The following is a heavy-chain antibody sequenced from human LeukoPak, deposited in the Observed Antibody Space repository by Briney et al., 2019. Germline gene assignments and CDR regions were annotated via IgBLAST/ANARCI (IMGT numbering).Heavy chain of an antibody. V-gene: IGHV1-18*01. J-gene: IGHJ4*02. CDR2: ISAYNGNT. CDR1: GYTFTSYG. CDR3: ARVWGIWYQTTTGGDYFDY. Sequence: RRASVTVSCKASGYTFTSYGISWVRQAPGQGLEWMGWISAYNGNTNYAQKLQGRVTMTTDTSTSTAYMELRSLRSDDTAVYYCARVWGIWYQTTTGGDYFDYWGQGTLVTVSS. D-gene: IGHD2-2*01.